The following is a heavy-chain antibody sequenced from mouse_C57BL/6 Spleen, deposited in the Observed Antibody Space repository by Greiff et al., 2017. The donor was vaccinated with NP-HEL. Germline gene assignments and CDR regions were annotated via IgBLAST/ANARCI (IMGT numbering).Heavy chain of an antibody. CDR2: IYPGDGDT. D-gene: IGHD1-1*01. CDR3: ARITTEGYFDV. Sequence: QVQLQQSGPELVKPGASVKISCKASGYAFSSSWMNWVKQRPGKGLEWIGRIYPGDGDTNYNGKFKGKATLTADKSSSTAYMQLSSLTSEDSAVYFCARITTEGYFDVWGTGTTVTVSS. J-gene: IGHJ1*03. V-gene: IGHV1-82*01. CDR1: GYAFSSSW.